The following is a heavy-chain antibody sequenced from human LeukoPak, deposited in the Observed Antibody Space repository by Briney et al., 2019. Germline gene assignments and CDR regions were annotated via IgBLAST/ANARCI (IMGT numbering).Heavy chain of an antibody. V-gene: IGHV4-59*01. D-gene: IGHD3-10*01. J-gene: IGHJ4*02. CDR2: IYYSGST. CDR3: ARFMVRGVTLYYFDY. Sequence: SETLSLTCTVSGGSISSYYWSWIRQPPGKGLEWIGYIYYSGSTNYNPSLKSRVTISVDTSKNQFSLKLSSVTAADTAVYYCARFMVRGVTLYYFDYWGQGTLVTVSS. CDR1: GGSISSYY.